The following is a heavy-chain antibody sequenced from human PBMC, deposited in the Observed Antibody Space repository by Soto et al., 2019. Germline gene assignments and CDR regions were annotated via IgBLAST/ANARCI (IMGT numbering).Heavy chain of an antibody. D-gene: IGHD2-2*02. CDR3: ARGRRIRYPSIVVVPAAIAVAGDFDY. CDR1: GFTFSSYS. V-gene: IGHV3-21*01. CDR2: ISSSSSYI. J-gene: IGHJ4*02. Sequence: GGSLRLPCAASGFTFSSYSINWGRQAPGKGLEWVSSISSSSSYIYYADSVKGRFTISRDNAKNSLYLQMNSLRAEDTAVYYCARGRRIRYPSIVVVPAAIAVAGDFDYWGQGTLVTVSS.